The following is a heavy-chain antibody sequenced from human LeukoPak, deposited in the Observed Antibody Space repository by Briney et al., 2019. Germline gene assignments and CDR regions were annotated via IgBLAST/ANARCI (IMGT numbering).Heavy chain of an antibody. CDR1: GFIFSRYA. J-gene: IGHJ5*02. CDR2: VWSDGTRE. CDR3: ARGVAENGNPNYCDP. Sequence: GGSLRLSCAASGFIFSRYAMHWVRQAPGTGLEWVAVVWSDGTREYYIDSVKGRFTISRDNSKNTLYLQMYSLRAEDTAVYSCARGVAENGNPNYCDPWGRGTLVTVFS. V-gene: IGHV3-33*01. D-gene: IGHD6-13*01.